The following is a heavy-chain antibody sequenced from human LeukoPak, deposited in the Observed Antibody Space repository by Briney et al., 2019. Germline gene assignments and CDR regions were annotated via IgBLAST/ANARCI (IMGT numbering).Heavy chain of an antibody. Sequence: GGSLRLSCAASGFTFSSYAMHWVRQAPGKGLEWVAVISYDGSNKYYADSVKGRFTISRDNSKNTLYLQMNSLRAEDTAVYYCAKDGREQWLVPGYWCDYWGQGTLVTVSS. J-gene: IGHJ4*02. CDR2: ISYDGSNK. CDR3: AKDGREQWLVPGYWCDY. CDR1: GFTFSSYA. V-gene: IGHV3-30-3*01. D-gene: IGHD6-19*01.